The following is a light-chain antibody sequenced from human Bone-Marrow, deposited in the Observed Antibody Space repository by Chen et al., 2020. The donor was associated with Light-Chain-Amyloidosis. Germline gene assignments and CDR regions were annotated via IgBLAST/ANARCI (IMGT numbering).Light chain of an antibody. CDR2: DTS. CDR1: QLVSNF. Sequence: ESVWTQSPATQSLSPGGRATLSCRASQLVSNFFAWYQQKPGQAPRLLIYDTSKRAPGIPGRFSGSGSGTDFTLTISGLEPDDFAVYYCQQRSSWWLTFGGGTRVEIK. CDR3: QQRSSWWLT. V-gene: IGKV3-11*01. J-gene: IGKJ4*01.